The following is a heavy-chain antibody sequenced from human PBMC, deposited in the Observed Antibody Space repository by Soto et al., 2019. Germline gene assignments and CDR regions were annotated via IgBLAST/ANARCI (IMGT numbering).Heavy chain of an antibody. Sequence: EVHLVESGGGLDKPGGSLRLSCAASGFTFSSYSMNWVRQAPGKGLEWVSSISSSSSYIYYADSVKGRFTISRDNAKNSLYLQMNSLRAEDTAVYYCARLGRDYYYYGMDVWGQGTTVTVSS. J-gene: IGHJ6*02. CDR1: GFTFSSYS. D-gene: IGHD1-26*01. CDR3: ARLGRDYYYYGMDV. CDR2: ISSSSSYI. V-gene: IGHV3-21*01.